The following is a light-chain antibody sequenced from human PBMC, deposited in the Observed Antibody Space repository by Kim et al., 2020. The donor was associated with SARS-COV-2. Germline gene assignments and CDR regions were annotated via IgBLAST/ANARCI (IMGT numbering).Light chain of an antibody. CDR2: AAS. Sequence: DIQMTQSPSSLSASVGDRVTITCRASQSIGTNLNWYQEKPGKAPKLLIYAASSLQSGVPSRFSGSGSGTDFTLTITSLQAEDFATYYCLQRQSTPFHFGPGTKVDIK. CDR1: QSIGTN. J-gene: IGKJ3*01. CDR3: LQRQSTPFH. V-gene: IGKV1-39*01.